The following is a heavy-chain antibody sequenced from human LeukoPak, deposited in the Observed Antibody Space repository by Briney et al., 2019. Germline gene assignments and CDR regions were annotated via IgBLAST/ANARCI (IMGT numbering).Heavy chain of an antibody. J-gene: IGHJ4*02. CDR2: ISGSGGST. V-gene: IGHV3-23*01. D-gene: IGHD3-22*01. CDR3: AKGYLSYYDSSGYYYFDY. Sequence: GGSLRLSCAASGFTFSSYAMSWVRQAPGKGLEWVSAISGSGGSTYYADSVKGRFTISRDNSKNTLYLQMNSLRAEDTAVYYCAKGYLSYYDSSGYYYFDYWGQGTLVTVSS. CDR1: GFTFSSYA.